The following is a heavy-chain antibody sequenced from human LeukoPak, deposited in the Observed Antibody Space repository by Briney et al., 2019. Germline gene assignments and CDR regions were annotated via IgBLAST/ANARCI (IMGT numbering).Heavy chain of an antibody. CDR1: GFTVSSNY. J-gene: IGHJ4*02. V-gene: IGHV3-23*01. CDR2: ISDSGGRT. CDR3: AKRGVVIRVILVGFHKEAQYFDS. D-gene: IGHD3-22*01. Sequence: GGSLRLSCAASGFTVSSNYMSWVRQAPGKGLEWVAGISDSGGRTNYADSVKGRFTISRDNPKNTLYLQMNSLRAEDTAVYFCAKRGVVIRVILVGFHKEAQYFDSWGQGALVTVSS.